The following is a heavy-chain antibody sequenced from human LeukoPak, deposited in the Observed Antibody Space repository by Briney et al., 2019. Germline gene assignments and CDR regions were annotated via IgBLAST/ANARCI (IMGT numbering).Heavy chain of an antibody. J-gene: IGHJ4*02. CDR1: GYTFTGYY. CDR3: ASRGGVGAVPAANDY. CDR2: INPNSGGT. D-gene: IGHD2-2*01. V-gene: IGHV1-2*02. Sequence: ASVKVSCKASGYTFTGYYMHWVRQAPGQGLEWMGWINPNSGGTNYAQKFQGGVTMTRDTSNSTAYMELSRLRSDDTAVYYCASRGGVGAVPAANDYWGQGTLVTVSS.